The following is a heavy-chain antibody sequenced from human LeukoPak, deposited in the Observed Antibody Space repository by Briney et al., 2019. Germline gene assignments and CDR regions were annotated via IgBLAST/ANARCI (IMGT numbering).Heavy chain of an antibody. V-gene: IGHV4-59*01. J-gene: IGHJ4*02. D-gene: IGHD3-10*01. CDR2: ISYSGST. CDR1: SGSISSYY. Sequence: SETLSLTCTDSSGSISSYYLSWIRQPPGKGLEWIGYISYSGSTDYNPSLKSRVTISVDTSKNQFSLELNSVTAADTAMYYCARHYYCGTCDYWGQGALVTVSS. CDR3: ARHYYCGTCDY.